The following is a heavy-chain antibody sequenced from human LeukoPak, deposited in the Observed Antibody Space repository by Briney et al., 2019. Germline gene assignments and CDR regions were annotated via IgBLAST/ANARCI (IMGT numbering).Heavy chain of an antibody. Sequence: GGSLRLSCAASGFTFSSYGMHWVRQAPGKGLEWVAVISYDGSNKYYADSVKGRFTISRDNSKNTLYLQMNCLRAEDTAVYYCAKGSASDYWGQGTLVTVSS. CDR1: GFTFSSYG. CDR3: AKGSASDY. CDR2: ISYDGSNK. V-gene: IGHV3-30*18. J-gene: IGHJ4*02.